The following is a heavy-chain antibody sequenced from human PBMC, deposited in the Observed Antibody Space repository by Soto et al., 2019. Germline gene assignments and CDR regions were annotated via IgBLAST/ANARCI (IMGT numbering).Heavy chain of an antibody. Sequence: GGSLRLSCTSSGFTFGDFAISWFRQAPGKGLEWVGLIRSETYGGTTEYAASVKGRFSISRDDSKNIVYLEMNPLKTEDTAVYYCSKSGFASSWSGFHPWGQGTLVTASS. CDR3: SKSGFASSWSGFHP. D-gene: IGHD6-13*01. V-gene: IGHV3-49*03. CDR1: GFTFGDFA. J-gene: IGHJ5*02. CDR2: IRSETYGGTT.